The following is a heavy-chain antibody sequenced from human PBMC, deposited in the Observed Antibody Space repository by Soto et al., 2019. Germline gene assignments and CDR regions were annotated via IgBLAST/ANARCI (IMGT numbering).Heavy chain of an antibody. J-gene: IGHJ4*02. Sequence: EVQLLESGGGLVQPGGSLRLSCAASGFTFSSDAMSWVRQAPGKWLEWVSAISGSGGSTYYADSVKGRFTISRDNSKNTRYLQMNSLRAEDTAVYYCAKDGGGAAAGDFDYWGQGTLVTVSS. V-gene: IGHV3-23*01. CDR3: AKDGGGAAAGDFDY. CDR1: GFTFSSDA. CDR2: ISGSGGST. D-gene: IGHD6-13*01.